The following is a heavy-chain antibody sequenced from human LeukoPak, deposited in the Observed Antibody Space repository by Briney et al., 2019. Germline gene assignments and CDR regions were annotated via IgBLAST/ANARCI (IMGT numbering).Heavy chain of an antibody. CDR1: GFGFSDYS. CDR3: ARDFLRRYDFGSNADY. Sequence: GGSLRLSCAASGFGFSDYSVHWFRQAPGKGLEWVAAISFDGINKFHADSVKGRFTISRDNSKNMLYLQMNYLKTEDTATYFCARDFLRRYDFGSNADYWGKGTLVIVSS. J-gene: IGHJ4*02. V-gene: IGHV3-30-3*01. D-gene: IGHD3-3*01. CDR2: ISFDGINK.